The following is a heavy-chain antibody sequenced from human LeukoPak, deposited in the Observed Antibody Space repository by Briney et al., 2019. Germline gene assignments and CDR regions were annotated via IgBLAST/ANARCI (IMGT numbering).Heavy chain of an antibody. D-gene: IGHD3-22*01. J-gene: IGHJ4*02. V-gene: IGHV3-23*01. CDR3: AKDPVYYYDSSGYLD. CDR1: GFTFSSYA. Sequence: GGSLRLSCAASGFTFSSYAMSWVRQAPGKGLEWVSAISGSGGSTYYADSVKGRFTISRDNSKNTLYLQMNSLRAEDTAVYYCAKDPVYYYDSSGYLDWGQGTLVTVSS. CDR2: ISGSGGST.